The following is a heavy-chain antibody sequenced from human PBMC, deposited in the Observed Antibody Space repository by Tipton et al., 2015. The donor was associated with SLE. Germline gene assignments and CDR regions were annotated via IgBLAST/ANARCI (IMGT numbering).Heavy chain of an antibody. D-gene: IGHD3-3*01. Sequence: SLRLSCAVSGLTFRSFVMTWVRQPPGKGLEWVSVIYSGGRTTDYADSVRGRFTITRDDSQNTLYLHMNSLRADDTAVYYCASLITIFGEGDYWGQGTLVTVSS. CDR3: ASLITIFGEGDY. CDR2: IYSGGRTT. CDR1: GLTFRSFV. V-gene: IGHV3-23*03. J-gene: IGHJ4*02.